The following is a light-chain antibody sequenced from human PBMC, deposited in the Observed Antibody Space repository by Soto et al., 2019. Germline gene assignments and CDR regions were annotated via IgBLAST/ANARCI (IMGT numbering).Light chain of an antibody. Sequence: QSVLTQPASVSGSPGQSITISRTGTSSDVGNYNYVSWYQQHPGKAPKLMIYEVSNRPSGVSNRFSGSKSGNTASLTISGLQAEDEADYYCSSYTSSSTLIFGTGTKLTVL. V-gene: IGLV2-14*01. CDR1: SSDVGNYNY. CDR3: SSYTSSSTLI. CDR2: EVS. J-gene: IGLJ1*01.